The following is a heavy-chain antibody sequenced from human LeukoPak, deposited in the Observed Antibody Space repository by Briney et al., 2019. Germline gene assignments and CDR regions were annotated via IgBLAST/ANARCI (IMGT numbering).Heavy chain of an antibody. J-gene: IGHJ6*03. Sequence: ASVKVSCKASGYTFTSYYMHWVRQAPGQGLEWMGIINPSGGSTSYAQKFQGRVTMTRDMSTSTVYMELSSLRSEDTAVYYCARVGPTYYDILTGYQTPYYYYMDVWGKGTTVTVS. D-gene: IGHD3-9*01. V-gene: IGHV1-46*01. CDR3: ARVGPTYYDILTGYQTPYYYYMDV. CDR2: INPSGGST. CDR1: GYTFTSYY.